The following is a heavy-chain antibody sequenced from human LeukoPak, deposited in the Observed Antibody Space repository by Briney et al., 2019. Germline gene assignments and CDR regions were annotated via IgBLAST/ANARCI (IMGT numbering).Heavy chain of an antibody. V-gene: IGHV1-2*02. D-gene: IGHD1-1*01. Sequence: ASVKVSCKASGYTFTSYGISWVRQAPGQGLEWMGWINPNSGGTNYAQKFQGRVTMTRDTSISTAYMELSRLRSDDTAVYYCARLPYDNPAANWGQGTLVTVSS. CDR1: GYTFTSYG. J-gene: IGHJ4*02. CDR3: ARLPYDNPAAN. CDR2: INPNSGGT.